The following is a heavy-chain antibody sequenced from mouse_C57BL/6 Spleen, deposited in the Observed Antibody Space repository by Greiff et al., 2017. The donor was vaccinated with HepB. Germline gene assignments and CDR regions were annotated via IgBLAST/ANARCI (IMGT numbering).Heavy chain of an antibody. Sequence: VQLQQSGAELVRPGASVKLSCTASGFNIKDYYMHWVKQRPEQGLEWIGRIDPEDGDTEYAPKFQGKATMTADTSSNTAYLQLSSLTSEDTAVYYCTTCLYYGSSYGYFDVWGTGTTVTVSS. CDR1: GFNIKDYY. J-gene: IGHJ1*03. D-gene: IGHD1-1*01. CDR3: TTCLYYGSSYGYFDV. CDR2: IDPEDGDT. V-gene: IGHV14-1*01.